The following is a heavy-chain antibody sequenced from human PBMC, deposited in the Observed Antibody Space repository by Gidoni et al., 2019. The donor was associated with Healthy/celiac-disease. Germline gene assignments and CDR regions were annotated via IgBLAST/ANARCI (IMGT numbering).Heavy chain of an antibody. Sequence: QVQLVESGGGVVQPGRSLRLSCAASGFTFSSYGMHWVRQAPGKGLEWVAVISYDGSNKYYADSVKGRFTISRDNSKNTLYLQMNSLRAEDTAVYYCAKGPARSSGWYHYWGQGTLVTVSS. V-gene: IGHV3-30*18. CDR3: AKGPARSSGWYHY. J-gene: IGHJ4*02. D-gene: IGHD6-19*01. CDR2: ISYDGSNK. CDR1: GFTFSSYG.